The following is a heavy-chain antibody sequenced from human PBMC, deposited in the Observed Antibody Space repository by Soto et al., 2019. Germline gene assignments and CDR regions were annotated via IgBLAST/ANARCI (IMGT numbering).Heavy chain of an antibody. CDR1: GGSISSSSYY. CDR2: IYYSGST. J-gene: IGHJ6*03. CDR3: ARDRQLDTQNYYYYYMDV. V-gene: IGHV4-39*02. D-gene: IGHD6-6*01. Sequence: SETLSLTCTVSGGSISSSSYYWGWIRQPPGKGLEWIGSIYYSGSTYYNPSLKSRVTISVDTSKNQFSLKLSSVTAADTAVYYCARDRQLDTQNYYYYYMDVWGKGTTVTVSS.